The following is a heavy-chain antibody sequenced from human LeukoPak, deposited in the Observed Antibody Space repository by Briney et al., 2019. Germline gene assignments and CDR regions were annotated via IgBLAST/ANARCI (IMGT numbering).Heavy chain of an antibody. CDR2: INHSGST. V-gene: IGHV4-34*01. CDR1: GGSFSGYY. D-gene: IGHD3-16*01. CDR3: ARHYGP. Sequence: SETLSLTCAVYGGSFSGYYWSWIRQPPGKGLEWIGEINHSGSTNYNPSLKSRVTISVDTSKNQFSPKLNSVTATDTAVYYCARHYGPWGQGTLVTVSS. J-gene: IGHJ4*02.